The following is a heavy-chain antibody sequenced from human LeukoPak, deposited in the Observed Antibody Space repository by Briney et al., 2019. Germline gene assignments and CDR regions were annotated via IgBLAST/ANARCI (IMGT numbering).Heavy chain of an antibody. V-gene: IGHV4-59*01. CDR1: GGSISSYY. Sequence: PSETLSLTCTVSGGSISSYYWSWIRQPPGKGLEWIGYICYSGSTNYNPSLKSRVTISVDTSKNQFSLKLSSVTAADTAVYYCARGSYGSGSYLSWGQGTLVTVSS. J-gene: IGHJ5*02. D-gene: IGHD3-10*01. CDR3: ARGSYGSGSYLS. CDR2: ICYSGST.